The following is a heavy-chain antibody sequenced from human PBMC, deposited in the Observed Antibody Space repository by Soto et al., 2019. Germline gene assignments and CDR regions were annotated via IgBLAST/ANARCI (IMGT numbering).Heavy chain of an antibody. V-gene: IGHV1-69*06. J-gene: IGHJ6*02. D-gene: IGHD6-25*01. CDR1: GGTFASYS. Sequence: QEELVQSGAEVKKPGSSVNVSCKASGGTFASYSITWVRQAPGQRLEWMGEIIPLLKTVNYAQKVKGRVTITGDRSTSTVYMALSRLRSDDTAVYYCARDPVDLFGYMDVWGHGTTVTVS. CDR3: ARDPVDLFGYMDV. CDR2: IIPLLKTV.